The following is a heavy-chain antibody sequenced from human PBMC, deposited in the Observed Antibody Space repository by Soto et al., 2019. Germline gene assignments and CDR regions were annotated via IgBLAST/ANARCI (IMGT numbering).Heavy chain of an antibody. V-gene: IGHV1-18*01. CDR2: ISAYKGNT. CDR1: GYTFNSYG. CDR3: ASSASIYCSGGSCSYYDMDV. J-gene: IGHJ6*02. Sequence: QVQLVQSGAEVKKPGASVKVSCKASGYTFNSYGISWARQAPGQGLEWMGWISAYKGNTNYAQKLQGRVTMTTDTSTSTAYMELRSLRSDDTAVYYCASSASIYCSGGSCSYYDMDVWGQGTTVIVSS. D-gene: IGHD2-15*01.